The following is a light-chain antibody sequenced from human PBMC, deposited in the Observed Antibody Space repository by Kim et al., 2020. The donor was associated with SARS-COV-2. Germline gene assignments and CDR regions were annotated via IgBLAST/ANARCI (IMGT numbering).Light chain of an antibody. V-gene: IGLV3-21*04. CDR1: TIGSES. J-gene: IGLJ2*01. CDR3: QVWDSITDHWV. Sequence: SYELTQPPSVSVAPGETARISCAGETIGSESVHWYQLKPGQAPVLLIYYDDDRPSGIPERFSGSNPGSSATLTISRVEAGDEADYYCQVWDSITDHWVFGGGTKLTVL. CDR2: YDD.